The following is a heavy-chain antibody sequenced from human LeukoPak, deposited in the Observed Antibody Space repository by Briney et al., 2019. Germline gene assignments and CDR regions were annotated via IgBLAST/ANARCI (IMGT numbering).Heavy chain of an antibody. CDR1: GFTFSDHY. D-gene: IGHD5-12*01. CDR3: ARAGGYDYDYYYYGMDV. CDR2: TRNKANSYTT. J-gene: IGHJ6*02. Sequence: GGSLRLSCAASGFTFSDHYMDWVRQAPGKGLEWVGRTRNKANSYTTVYAASVKGRFTISRDESENSLYLQMNSLRAEDTAVYYCARAGGYDYDYYYYGMDVWGQGTTVTVSS. V-gene: IGHV3-72*01.